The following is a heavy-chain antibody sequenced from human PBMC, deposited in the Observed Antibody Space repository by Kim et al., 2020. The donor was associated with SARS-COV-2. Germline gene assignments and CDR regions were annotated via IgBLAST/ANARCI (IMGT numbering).Heavy chain of an antibody. D-gene: IGHD3-9*01. CDR2: INHSGST. V-gene: IGHV4-34*01. CDR3: ARGHRLRYFDWFHY. J-gene: IGHJ5*01. Sequence: SETLSLTCAVYGGSFSGYYWSWIRQPPGKGLEWIGEINHSGSTNYNPSLKSRVTISVDTSKNQFSLKLSSVTAADTAVYYCARGHRLRYFDWFHYWGQGTLVTVSS. CDR1: GGSFSGYY.